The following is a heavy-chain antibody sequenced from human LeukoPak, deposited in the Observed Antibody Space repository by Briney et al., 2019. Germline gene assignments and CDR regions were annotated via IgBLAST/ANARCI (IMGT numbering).Heavy chain of an antibody. CDR2: IIPIFGTA. CDR3: ARGVAGSSGWPAYNWFDP. J-gene: IGHJ5*02. D-gene: IGHD6-19*01. Sequence: SSVKVSCKASGGTFSSYAISWVRQAPGRGLEWMGGIIPIFGTANYAQKFQGRVTITTDESTSTAYMELSSLRSEDTAVYYCARGVAGSSGWPAYNWFDPWGQGTLVTVSS. V-gene: IGHV1-69*05. CDR1: GGTFSSYA.